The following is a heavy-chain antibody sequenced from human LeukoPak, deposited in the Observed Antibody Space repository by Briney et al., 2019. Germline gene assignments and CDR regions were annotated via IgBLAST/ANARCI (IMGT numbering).Heavy chain of an antibody. V-gene: IGHV3-30*03. CDR1: GFTFSSYG. D-gene: IGHD3-10*02. CDR2: MSYDGSNK. J-gene: IGHJ4*02. Sequence: GGSLRLSCAASGFTFSSYGMHWVRQAPGKGLEWVAVMSYDGSNKYYGDSVKGRFTISRDNPKNTLYLQMNSLRAEDTAVYYCARGYVQGNWGQGILVTVSS. CDR3: ARGYVQGN.